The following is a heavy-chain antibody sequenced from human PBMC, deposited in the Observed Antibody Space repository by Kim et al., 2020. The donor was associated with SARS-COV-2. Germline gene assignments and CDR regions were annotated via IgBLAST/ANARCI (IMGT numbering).Heavy chain of an antibody. CDR1: GTTLRSST. CDR3: ARGGLFRDTPSSPLFASHIDS. Sequence: SVKVSCKTSGTTLRSSTINWVRQAPGQGLEWMGRTILLFPTSDYAQNFRGRVFFTVNESTNTAYMEMTTLTSQDTAVYYCARGGLFRDTPSSPLFASHIDSWGQGTLVTISS. J-gene: IGHJ4*02. CDR2: TILLFPTS. D-gene: IGHD5-18*01. V-gene: IGHV1-69*13.